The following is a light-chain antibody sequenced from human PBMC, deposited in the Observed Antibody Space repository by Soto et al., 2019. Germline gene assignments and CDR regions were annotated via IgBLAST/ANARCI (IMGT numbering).Light chain of an antibody. CDR2: DVS. Sequence: QSALTQPRSVSGSPGQSVTISCTGTSSDVGGYKYVSWYQQHPGKAPKLMIYDVSKRPPGVPDRFSGSKSGNTASLTISGLQTEDEADYYCCSYAGSYTVVFGGGTKLTVL. CDR1: SSDVGGYKY. J-gene: IGLJ2*01. CDR3: CSYAGSYTVV. V-gene: IGLV2-11*01.